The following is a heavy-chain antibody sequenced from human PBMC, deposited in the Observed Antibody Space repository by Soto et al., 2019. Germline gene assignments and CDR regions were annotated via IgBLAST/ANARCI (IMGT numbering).Heavy chain of an antibody. J-gene: IGHJ1*01. CDR3: AREGLWELRNFQH. CDR1: GFTFSSYA. CDR2: ISYDGSNK. Sequence: GSLRLSCAASGFTFSSYAMHWVRQAPGKGLEWVAVISYDGSNKYYADSVKGRFTISRDNSKNTLYLQMNSLRAEDTAVYYCAREGLWELRNFQHWGQGTLVTVSS. D-gene: IGHD1-26*01. V-gene: IGHV3-30-3*01.